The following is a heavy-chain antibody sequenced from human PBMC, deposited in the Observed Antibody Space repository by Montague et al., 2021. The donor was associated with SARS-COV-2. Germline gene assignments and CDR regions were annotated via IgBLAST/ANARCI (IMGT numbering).Heavy chain of an antibody. D-gene: IGHD5-18*01. CDR3: ARGFNTAMVKFYY. J-gene: IGHJ4*02. CDR1: GDSVSSNRAA. Sequence: CAISGDSVSSNRAAWNWIRQSPSRGLEWLGSTYYSSKWYNDYAVSVKSRITINPDTSKNQFSLQLNAVTPEDTAVYYCARGFNTAMVKFYYGGQGTLVTVPS. V-gene: IGHV6-1*01. CDR2: TYYSSKWYN.